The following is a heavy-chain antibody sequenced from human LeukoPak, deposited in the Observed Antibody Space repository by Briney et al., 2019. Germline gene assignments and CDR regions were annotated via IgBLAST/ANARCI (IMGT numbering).Heavy chain of an antibody. CDR3: ARGGAGSFPYNWFDP. CDR2: IYYSGST. Sequence: KPSETLSLTCTVSGGSISSYYWGWIRQPPGKGLEWIGYIYYSGSTNYNPSLKSRVTISVDTSKNQFSLKLSSVTAADTAVYYCARGGAGSFPYNWFDPWGQGTLVTVSS. J-gene: IGHJ5*02. D-gene: IGHD3-10*01. CDR1: GGSISSYY. V-gene: IGHV4-59*12.